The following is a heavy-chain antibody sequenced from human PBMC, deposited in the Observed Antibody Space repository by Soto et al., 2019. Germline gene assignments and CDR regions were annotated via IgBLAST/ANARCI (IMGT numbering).Heavy chain of an antibody. CDR1: GGSISSYY. CDR3: ARRYGCTLDY. J-gene: IGHJ4*02. Sequence: SETLSLTCTVSGGSISSYYWSWIRQPPGKGLEWIGYIYYSGSTNYNPSLKSRVTISVDTSKNQFSLKLGSVTAADTAVYYCARRYGCTLDYWGQGTLVTVSP. CDR2: IYYSGST. V-gene: IGHV4-59*08. D-gene: IGHD2-8*01.